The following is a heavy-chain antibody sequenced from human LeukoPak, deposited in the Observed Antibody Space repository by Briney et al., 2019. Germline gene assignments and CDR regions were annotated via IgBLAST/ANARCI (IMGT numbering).Heavy chain of an antibody. Sequence: SETLSLTCTVSGGSISSSSYYWGWIRQPPGKGLEWIGSIYYTGSTYYNPSLKSRVTISVDTSKNQFSLKLSSVTAADTAVYYCAREIAEAGTFFDYWGQGTLVTVSS. V-gene: IGHV4-39*07. CDR2: IYYTGST. D-gene: IGHD6-19*01. J-gene: IGHJ4*02. CDR3: AREIAEAGTFFDY. CDR1: GGSISSSSYY.